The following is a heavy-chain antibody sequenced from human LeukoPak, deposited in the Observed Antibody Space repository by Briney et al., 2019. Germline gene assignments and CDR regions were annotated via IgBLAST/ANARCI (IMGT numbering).Heavy chain of an antibody. CDR1: GFPFSSYP. CDR2: ISYDGSNK. V-gene: IGHV3-30*01. CDR3: ARDQFATGYFQH. D-gene: IGHD2-15*01. J-gene: IGHJ1*01. Sequence: GGPLTLSCAASGFPFSSYPMLCLRQAPDKGLEGVADISYDGSNKYYADSVKGRFTISRDNSKNTLYLQMNSLRAEDTAVYYCARDQFATGYFQHWGQGSLVAVRS.